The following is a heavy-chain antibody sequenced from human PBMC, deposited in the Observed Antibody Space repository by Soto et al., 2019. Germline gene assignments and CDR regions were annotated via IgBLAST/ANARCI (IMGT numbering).Heavy chain of an antibody. D-gene: IGHD6-19*01. Sequence: QVQLVQSGSELKKPGASVKVSCKASGYTFTSYAMNWVRQAPGQGLEWMGWINTNTGNPTYAQGFTGRFVFSLDTSXITAYLQICSLKAEDTAVYYCARDLRDAVAVDAFDIWGQGTMVTVSS. CDR2: INTNTGNP. J-gene: IGHJ3*02. V-gene: IGHV7-4-1*01. CDR3: ARDLRDAVAVDAFDI. CDR1: GYTFTSYA.